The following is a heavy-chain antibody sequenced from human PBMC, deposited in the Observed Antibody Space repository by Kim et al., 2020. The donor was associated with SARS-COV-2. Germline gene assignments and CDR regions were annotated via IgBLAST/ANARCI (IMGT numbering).Heavy chain of an antibody. V-gene: IGHV3-43D*03. CDR3: AKDFRRRRSVGGLGT. CDR1: GFTFDDYA. D-gene: IGHD3-10*01. Sequence: GGSLRLSCAASGFTFDDYAMHWVRQAPGKGLEWVSLISWDGGSTYYADSVKGRFTISRDNSKNSLYLQMNSLRAEDTALYYCAKDFRRRRSVGGLGTWGQGTLVTVSS. CDR2: ISWDGGST. J-gene: IGHJ5*02.